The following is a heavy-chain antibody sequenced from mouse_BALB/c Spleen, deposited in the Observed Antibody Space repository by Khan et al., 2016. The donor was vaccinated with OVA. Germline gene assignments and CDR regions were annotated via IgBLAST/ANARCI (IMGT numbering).Heavy chain of an antibody. D-gene: IGHD3-3*01. Sequence: VQLQQSGPELMKPGASVKISCKASGYSFTTYYMHWVKQSHGKSLEWIGYIDPFNGGNDYNQKFKGKATLTVDKSSSTAYMHLRSLTSEDSAVYYCASGTFDYWGQGTLVTVSA. V-gene: IGHV1-34*01. CDR2: IDPFNGGN. J-gene: IGHJ3*01. CDR3: ASGTFDY. CDR1: GYSFTTYY.